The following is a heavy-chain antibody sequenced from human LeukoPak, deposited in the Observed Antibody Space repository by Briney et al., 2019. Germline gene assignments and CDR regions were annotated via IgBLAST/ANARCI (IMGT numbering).Heavy chain of an antibody. J-gene: IGHJ3*02. CDR2: ISSSSSYI. V-gene: IGHV3-21*03. CDR3: ARDESGSYGVAFDI. CDR1: GFTFSSYS. Sequence: PGGSLRLSCAASGFTFSSYSMNWVRQAPGKGLEWVSSISSSSSYIYYADSVKGRFTTSRDNATNSLYLQMNSLRAEDTAVYYCARDESGSYGVAFDIWGQGTMVTVSS. D-gene: IGHD1-26*01.